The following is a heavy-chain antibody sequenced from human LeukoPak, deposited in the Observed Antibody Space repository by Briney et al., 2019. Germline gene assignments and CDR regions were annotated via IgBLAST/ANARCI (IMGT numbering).Heavy chain of an antibody. CDR3: ARQNTGQLDS. Sequence: ASVKVSCKASGYTFTDYYMHWVRQAPGQGLEWMGWINAKSGDTKYAQKFQARVTMTRDTSITTTYMEGSRLSSDDTAVYYCARQNTGQLDSWGQGTLVTVSS. V-gene: IGHV1-2*02. CDR1: GYTFTDYY. J-gene: IGHJ5*01. D-gene: IGHD2-8*02. CDR2: INAKSGDT.